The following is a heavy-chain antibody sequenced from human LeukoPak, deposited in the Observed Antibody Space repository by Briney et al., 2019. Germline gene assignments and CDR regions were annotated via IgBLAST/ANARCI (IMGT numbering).Heavy chain of an antibody. V-gene: IGHV4-59*01. J-gene: IGHJ3*02. CDR2: IYKNGNT. CDR3: ARDFAFDI. Sequence: SETLSLTCTVSGGSISTSYWSWVRQPPGKGLEWIGYIYKNGNTNYNPSLKSRVAMSVETSKNQFSLKLNSVTAADTAVYYCARDFAFDIWGQGTMVTVSS. CDR1: GGSISTSY.